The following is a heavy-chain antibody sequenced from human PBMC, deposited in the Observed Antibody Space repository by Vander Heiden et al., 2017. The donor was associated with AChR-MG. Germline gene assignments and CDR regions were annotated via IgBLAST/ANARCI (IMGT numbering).Heavy chain of an antibody. J-gene: IGHJ6*02. CDR2: IYPGDSDT. CDR1: GYSFTSYW. D-gene: IGHD1-26*01. Sequence: EVQLVQSGAEVKQPGESLKISCKGSGYSFTSYWIGWVRQMPGKGLEWMGIIYPGDSDTRYSPSFQGQVTISADKSISTAYLQWSSLKASDTAMYYCARCDSGSYSRYYYYGMDVWGQGTTVTVSS. V-gene: IGHV5-51*03. CDR3: ARCDSGSYSRYYYYGMDV.